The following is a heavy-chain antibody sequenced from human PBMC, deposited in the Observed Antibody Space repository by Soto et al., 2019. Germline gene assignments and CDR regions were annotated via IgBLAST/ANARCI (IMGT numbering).Heavy chain of an antibody. CDR3: ARDPSGYSYGSTHPDAFDI. CDR1: GGSISGGYCY. D-gene: IGHD5-18*01. J-gene: IGHJ3*02. Sequence: SETLSLTCAVSGGSISGGYCYWSWLRQAPGKGREGVVYIYYSGSTYYNPSLKSRVTTSVDTSKNQSALTLSSVTAADTAVYYCARDPSGYSYGSTHPDAFDIWGQGTMVTVSS. V-gene: IGHV4-30-4*08. CDR2: IYYSGST.